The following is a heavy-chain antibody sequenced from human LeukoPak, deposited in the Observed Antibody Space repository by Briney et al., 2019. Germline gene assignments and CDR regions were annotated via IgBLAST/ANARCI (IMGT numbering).Heavy chain of an antibody. CDR3: AKDGLTGGEAPINWFDP. CDR1: GFTFSSYA. D-gene: IGHD1-14*01. J-gene: IGHJ5*02. CDR2: ISGSGGST. Sequence: GGSLRLSCAASGFTFSSYAMSWVRQAPGKGLEWVSAISGSGGSTYYADSVKGRFTISRDNSKNTLYLQMNSLRAEDTAVYYCAKDGLTGGEAPINWFDPQGQGTLVTVSS. V-gene: IGHV3-23*01.